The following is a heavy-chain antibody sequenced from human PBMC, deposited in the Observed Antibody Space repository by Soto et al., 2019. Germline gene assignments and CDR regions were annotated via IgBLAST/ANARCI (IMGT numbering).Heavy chain of an antibody. V-gene: IGHV4-59*01. CDR2: IYYSGST. J-gene: IGHJ6*02. CDR3: ASADRSEIYYYGMDV. CDR1: GGSISSYY. Sequence: SETLSLTCTVSGGSISSYYWSWIRQPPGKGLEWIGYIYYSGSTNYNPSPKSRVTISVDTSKNQFSLKLSSVTAADTAVYYCASADRSEIYYYGMDVWGQGTTVTVSS.